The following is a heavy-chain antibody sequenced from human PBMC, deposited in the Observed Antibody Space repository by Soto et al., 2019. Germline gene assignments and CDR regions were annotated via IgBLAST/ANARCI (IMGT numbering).Heavy chain of an antibody. V-gene: IGHV1-46*01. CDR1: GHTFTSYY. Sequence: QVQLVQSGAEVKKPGASVKISCKASGHTFTSYYMHWVRQAPGQGLEWMGIINPRGSITGYAQKFHGRVTLTRYTSTSTVYMELSSLRSEDTAVYHCAASRGSGSYYGDGMDVWGQGTTVTVSS. CDR2: INPRGSIT. D-gene: IGHD3-10*01. CDR3: AASRGSGSYYGDGMDV. J-gene: IGHJ6*02.